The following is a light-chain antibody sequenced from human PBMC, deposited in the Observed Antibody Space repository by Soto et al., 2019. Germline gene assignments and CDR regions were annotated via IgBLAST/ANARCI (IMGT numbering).Light chain of an antibody. CDR2: LGS. CDR1: QSLLYDNGYNY. J-gene: IGKJ3*01. Sequence: DIVMTQSPLSLPVTPGEPASISCRSSQSLLYDNGYNYLDWYLQKPGQSPQLLIYLGSYRASGVTERLCGSGSGTNFTLAITSVKAGDVGVYYCMQSLNKLTFSPGTKVDVK. CDR3: MQSLNKLT. V-gene: IGKV2-28*01.